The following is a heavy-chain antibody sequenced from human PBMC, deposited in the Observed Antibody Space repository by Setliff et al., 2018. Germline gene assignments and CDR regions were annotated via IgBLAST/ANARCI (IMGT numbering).Heavy chain of an antibody. CDR1: GYRFSSYW. V-gene: IGHV5-51*01. D-gene: IGHD3-3*01. CDR3: ARSPLDDAFDI. J-gene: IGHJ3*02. Sequence: GESLKISCKGSGYRFSSYWIGWVRQMPGKGLEWIGIIFPADSDTRYSPSFQGQVTISADRSISTAYLQWSSLKASDTAMYYCARSPLDDAFDIWGQGTMVTVSS. CDR2: IFPADSDT.